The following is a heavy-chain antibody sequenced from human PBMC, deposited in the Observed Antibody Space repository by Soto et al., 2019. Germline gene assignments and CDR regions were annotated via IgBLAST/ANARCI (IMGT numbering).Heavy chain of an antibody. Sequence: GSLRLSCAASGYMFRSYGMHWVSQAPGKGLEWVAVIWYDGSQKYYADSVKGRFTISRDDSKNTVYLQMNSLKFEDTAVYHCGRVRGIGISNSSYHYYGLDGWGRGTTFTVSS. CDR3: GRVRGIGISNSSYHYYGLDG. J-gene: IGHJ6*02. D-gene: IGHD3-10*01. CDR2: IWYDGSQK. V-gene: IGHV3-33*01. CDR1: GYMFRSYG.